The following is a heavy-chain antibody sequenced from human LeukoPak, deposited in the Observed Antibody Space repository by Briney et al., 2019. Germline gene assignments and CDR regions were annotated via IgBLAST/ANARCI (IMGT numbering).Heavy chain of an antibody. V-gene: IGHV1-2*02. CDR1: GYTFTSYG. D-gene: IGHD1-26*01. CDR3: ARDRELQGVDAFDI. CDR2: INPNSGGA. Sequence: ASVKVSCKASGYTFTSYGISWVRQAPGQGLEWMGWINPNSGGANYAQKFQGRVTMTRDTSISTAYMELSRLRSDDTAVYYCARDRELQGVDAFDIWGQGTMVTVSS. J-gene: IGHJ3*02.